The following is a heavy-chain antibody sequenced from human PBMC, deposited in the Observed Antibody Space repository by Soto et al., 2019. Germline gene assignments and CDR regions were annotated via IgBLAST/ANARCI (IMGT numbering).Heavy chain of an antibody. J-gene: IGHJ4*02. CDR1: GGSFSGYY. Sequence: LSLTCAVYGGSFSGYYWSWIRQPPGKGLEWIGEINHSGSTNYNPSLKSRVTISVDTSKNQFSLKLSSVTAADTAVYYCARGTTVTDLDYWGQGTLVTVS. D-gene: IGHD4-17*01. V-gene: IGHV4-34*01. CDR3: ARGTTVTDLDY. CDR2: INHSGST.